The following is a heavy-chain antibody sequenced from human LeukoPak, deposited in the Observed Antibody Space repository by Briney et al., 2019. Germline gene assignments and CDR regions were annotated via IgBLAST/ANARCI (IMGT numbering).Heavy chain of an antibody. CDR1: GFTFSSYA. D-gene: IGHD3-3*01. J-gene: IGHJ1*01. Sequence: GGSLRLSCAASGFTFSSYAMSWVRQAPGKGLEWVSAISGSGGSTYYADSVKGRFTVSRDNAKNSLYLQMNSLRPEDSALYYCAKELRFLEWLFDFQHWGQGTLVTVSS. V-gene: IGHV3-23*01. CDR3: AKELRFLEWLFDFQH. CDR2: ISGSGGST.